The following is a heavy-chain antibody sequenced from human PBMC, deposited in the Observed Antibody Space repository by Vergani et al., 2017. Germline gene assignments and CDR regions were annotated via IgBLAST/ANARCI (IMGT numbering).Heavy chain of an antibody. V-gene: IGHV1-69*13. CDR1: GYTFTSYG. J-gene: IGHJ4*02. CDR2: IIPIFGTA. CDR3: ARDADESGVAY. Sequence: QVQLVQSGAEVKKPGASVKVSCKASGYTFTSYGISWVRQAPGQGLEWMGGIIPIFGTANYAQKFQGRVTITADESTSTAYMELSSLRSEDTAVYYCARDADESGVAYWGQGTLVTVSS. D-gene: IGHD2-15*01.